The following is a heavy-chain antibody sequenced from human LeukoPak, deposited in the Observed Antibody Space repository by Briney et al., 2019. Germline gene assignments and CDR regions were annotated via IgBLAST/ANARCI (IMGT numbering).Heavy chain of an antibody. CDR1: GGSVSSSGYY. CDR3: VREKSRNCGVNWFDP. CDR2: INYSGST. D-gene: IGHD4-17*01. J-gene: IGHJ5*02. V-gene: IGHV4-39*02. Sequence: SETLSLTYTVSGGSVSSSGYYWAWIRQPPGKGLEWIGSINYSGSTYYNPSLKSRVTISVDTSKNQFSLKLSSVTAAGTAVYYCVREKSRNCGVNWFDPWGQGTLVTVSS.